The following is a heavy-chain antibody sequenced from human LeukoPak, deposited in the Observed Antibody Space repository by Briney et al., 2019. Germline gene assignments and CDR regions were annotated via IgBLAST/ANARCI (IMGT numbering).Heavy chain of an antibody. J-gene: IGHJ6*02. CDR2: INPNSGGT. CDR1: GYTFTGYY. V-gene: IGHV1-2*02. Sequence: ASVEVSCKASGYTFTGYYMHWVRQAPGQGLEWMGWINPNSGGTNYAQKFQGRVTMTRDTSISTAYMELSRLRSDDTAVYYCARVGLHYYYYGMDVWGQGTTVTVSS. CDR3: ARVGLHYYYYGMDV.